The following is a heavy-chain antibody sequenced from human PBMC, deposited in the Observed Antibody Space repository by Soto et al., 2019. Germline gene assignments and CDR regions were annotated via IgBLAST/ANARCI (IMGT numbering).Heavy chain of an antibody. CDR3: ARDQGYSSSQYVIDN. CDR1: GGTFSRSG. Sequence: QVQLVQSGAEVKKPGSSVKVSCKASGGTFSRSGLIWVRQAPGQGLEWVGGIIPIFPTAHYGQKFQGRVTIPADESTSTAYMELSSLRSEDTAGYYCARDQGYSSSQYVIDNWGQGTLVTVSS. V-gene: IGHV1-69*01. J-gene: IGHJ4*02. CDR2: IIPIFPTA. D-gene: IGHD5-12*01.